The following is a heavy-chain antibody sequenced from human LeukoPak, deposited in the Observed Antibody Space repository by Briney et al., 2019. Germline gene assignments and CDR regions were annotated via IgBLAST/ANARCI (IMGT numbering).Heavy chain of an antibody. V-gene: IGHV4-59*08. Sequence: SETLSLTCTVSGGSISNYYWSWIRQPPGKGLEWIGYISHSGSTNYSPSLKSRVTISLDTSKNQFSLKLSSVAAADTAVYYCAGHHPRNTVDFWGQGTLVTVSS. CDR1: GGSISNYY. CDR2: ISHSGST. J-gene: IGHJ4*02. CDR3: AGHHPRNTVDF. D-gene: IGHD2/OR15-2a*01.